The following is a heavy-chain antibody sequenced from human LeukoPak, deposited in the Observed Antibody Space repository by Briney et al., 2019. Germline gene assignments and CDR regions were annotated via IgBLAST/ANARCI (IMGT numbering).Heavy chain of an antibody. D-gene: IGHD6-13*01. J-gene: IGHJ6*03. CDR2: ISSSSTYI. CDR3: ARVPGSSSWYLLYYYYYYMDV. CDR1: GFTLSTYN. V-gene: IGHV3-21*01. Sequence: GGSLRLSCAASGFTLSTYNMNWVRQAPGKGLEWLSSISSSSTYIYYADSVKGRFTISRDNAKSSLYLQMNSLRAEDTAVYYCARVPGSSSWYLLYYYYYYMDVWGKGTTVTVSS.